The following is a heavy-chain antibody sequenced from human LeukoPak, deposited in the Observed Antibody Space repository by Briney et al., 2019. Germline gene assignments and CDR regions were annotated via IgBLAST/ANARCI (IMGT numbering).Heavy chain of an antibody. Sequence: GGSLRLSCAASGLTFSSYWMSWVRQAPGKGLEWVANIKEDGSEKYYVDSVKGRFTISRDNAKNSLYLQMNSLRAEDTAVYYCARRLGGLFDYWGQGTLVTVSS. CDR3: ARRLGGLFDY. CDR2: IKEDGSEK. CDR1: GLTFSSYW. D-gene: IGHD3-10*01. V-gene: IGHV3-7*01. J-gene: IGHJ4*02.